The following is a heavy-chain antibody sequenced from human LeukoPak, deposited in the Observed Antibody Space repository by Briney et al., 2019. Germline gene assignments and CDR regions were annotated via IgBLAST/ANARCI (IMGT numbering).Heavy chain of an antibody. J-gene: IGHJ6*02. Sequence: ASVKVSCKASGYTFTSYGIHWVRQAPGQGLEWMGWISAYNGNTNYAQKLQGRVTMTTDTSTSTAYMELRSLRSDDTAVFYCATGIQLFYCGMDVWGQGTTVTVSS. V-gene: IGHV1-18*01. D-gene: IGHD5-18*01. CDR2: ISAYNGNT. CDR3: ATGIQLFYCGMDV. CDR1: GYTFTSYG.